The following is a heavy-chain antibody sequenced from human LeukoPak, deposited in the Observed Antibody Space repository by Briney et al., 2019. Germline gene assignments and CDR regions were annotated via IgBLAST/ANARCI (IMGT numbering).Heavy chain of an antibody. J-gene: IGHJ4*02. CDR1: GVSISSGDYY. CDR3: ARAGYYYDSSGYTPLYYFDY. CDR2: IYYSGST. D-gene: IGHD3-22*01. V-gene: IGHV4-30-4*01. Sequence: SQTLSLTCTVSGVSISSGDYYWSWIRQPPGKGLEWIGYIYYSGSTYYNPSLKSRVTISVDTSKNQFSLKLSSVTAADTAVYYCARAGYYYDSSGYTPLYYFDYWGQGTLVTVSS.